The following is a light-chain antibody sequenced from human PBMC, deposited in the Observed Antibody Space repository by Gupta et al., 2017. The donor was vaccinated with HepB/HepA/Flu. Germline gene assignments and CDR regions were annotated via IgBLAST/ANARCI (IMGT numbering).Light chain of an antibody. CDR2: RNN. CDR1: SSNIGSNY. CDR3: AAWDDSLSSWV. J-gene: IGLJ3*02. V-gene: IGLV1-47*01. Sequence: QSVLTQPPSASGTPGQRGTISCSGSSSNIGSNYVYWYQQLPGTAPKLLIYRNNKRPSGVPDLFSGSKAGTSASLAISGLRSEDEADYDCAAWDDSLSSWVFGGGTKLTVL.